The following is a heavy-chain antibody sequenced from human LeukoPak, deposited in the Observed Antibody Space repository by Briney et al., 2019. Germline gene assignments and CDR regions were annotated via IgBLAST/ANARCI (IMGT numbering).Heavy chain of an antibody. D-gene: IGHD2-15*01. CDR2: ISAYNGNT. V-gene: IGHV1-18*01. Sequence: ASVKVSCKASGYTFTSYGISWVRQAPGQGLEWMGWISAYNGNTNYAQTLQGRVTMTTGTSTSTAYMELRSLRSDDTAVYYCARDLFVYCSGGSCSTFGYWGQGTRVTVS. CDR1: GYTFTSYG. J-gene: IGHJ4*02. CDR3: ARDLFVYCSGGSCSTFGY.